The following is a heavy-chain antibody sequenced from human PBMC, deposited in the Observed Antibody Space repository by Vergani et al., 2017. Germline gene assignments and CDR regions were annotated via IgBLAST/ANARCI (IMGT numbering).Heavy chain of an antibody. J-gene: IGHJ4*02. Sequence: QVQLQESGPGLVKPSETLSLTCTVSGGSISSSSYYWGWIRQPPGKGLEWIGSIYYSGSTYYNPSLKSRVTISVDTSKQQFSLKLSSVTAADTAVYYCARGPHVVELFDYWGQGTLVTVSS. D-gene: IGHD3-10*01. CDR2: IYYSGST. CDR3: ARGPHVVELFDY. CDR1: GGSISSSSYY. V-gene: IGHV4-39*07.